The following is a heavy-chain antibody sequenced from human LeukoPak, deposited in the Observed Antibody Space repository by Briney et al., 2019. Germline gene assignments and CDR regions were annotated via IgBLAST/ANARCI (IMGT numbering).Heavy chain of an antibody. CDR3: ARHASGWYTD. V-gene: IGHV4-39*01. D-gene: IGHD6-19*01. J-gene: IGHJ4*02. Sequence: SETLSLTCAVSGGSISTSDYYWGWIRQPPGKGLEWIGSIYYSGSTYYNPFLKSRLTISGDTSKNQFSLKLSSVTTADTAVYYCARHASGWYTDWGQGALVTVSS. CDR2: IYYSGST. CDR1: GGSISTSDYY.